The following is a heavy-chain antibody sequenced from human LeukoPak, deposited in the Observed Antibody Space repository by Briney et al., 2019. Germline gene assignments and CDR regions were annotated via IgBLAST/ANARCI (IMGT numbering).Heavy chain of an antibody. CDR2: INPNIGAT. CDR1: GYTLTGNF. V-gene: IGHV1-2*02. J-gene: IGHJ4*02. CDR3: AIVAEGASCSVPY. Sequence: ASVKVSCKASGYTLTGNFMHWVRQAPGQGLERMGWINPNIGATSYAQKFQHRVSMTSDTSISIAYMGLSTLRSDDTPMYDCAIVAEGASCSVPYWGQGTLVTLSS. D-gene: IGHD1-26*01.